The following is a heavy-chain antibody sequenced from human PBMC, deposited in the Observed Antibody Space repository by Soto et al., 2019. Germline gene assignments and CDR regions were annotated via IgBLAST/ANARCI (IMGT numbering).Heavy chain of an antibody. J-gene: IGHJ6*02. V-gene: IGHV1-69*01. D-gene: IGHD3-10*01. Sequence: QVQLVQSGAEVKKPWSSVKVSCKASGGTFSSYAISLVRQAPVQGLEWMGGSIPLFGTANYAQKFQGRVTITADESTSTDYMGLSSLRSEDTAVYYCARGKEGFGELFPYYYYYGMDVWGQGTTVTVSS. CDR2: SIPLFGTA. CDR1: GGTFSSYA. CDR3: ARGKEGFGELFPYYYYYGMDV.